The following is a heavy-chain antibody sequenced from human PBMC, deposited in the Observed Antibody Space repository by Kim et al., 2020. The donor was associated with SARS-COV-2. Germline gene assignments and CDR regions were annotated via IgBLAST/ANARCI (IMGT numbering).Heavy chain of an antibody. CDR3: ARDPATITTYFDY. Sequence: GGSLRLSCVASGYRFSGYGMYWVRQAPGKGLEWVALIWYDGSKKLYEDSVKGRFTISRDDSKSTLYLQMNSLRIEDTAVYYCARDPATITTYFDYWGQGTLVTVS. J-gene: IGHJ4*02. V-gene: IGHV3-33*07. CDR1: GYRFSGYG. D-gene: IGHD3-22*01. CDR2: IWYDGSKK.